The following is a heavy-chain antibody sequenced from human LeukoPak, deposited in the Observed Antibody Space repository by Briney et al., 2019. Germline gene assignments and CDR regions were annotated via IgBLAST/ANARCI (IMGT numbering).Heavy chain of an antibody. V-gene: IGHV4-4*07. CDR3: ARAPGYYYDSSGYYVPAFDI. CDR2: ISTSGST. Sequence: SETLSLTCTVSGGSISSYYWSWIRQPAGKGLESIGHISTSGSTNYNPSLKSRVTMSVDTSKNQFSLKLSSVTAADTAVYYCARAPGYYYDSSGYYVPAFDIWGQGTMVTVSS. CDR1: GGSISSYY. J-gene: IGHJ3*02. D-gene: IGHD3-22*01.